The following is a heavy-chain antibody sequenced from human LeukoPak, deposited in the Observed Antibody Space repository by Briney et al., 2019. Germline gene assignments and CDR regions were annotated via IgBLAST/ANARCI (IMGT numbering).Heavy chain of an antibody. D-gene: IGHD1-1*01. CDR3: ARDRPSGTGFEYFQH. Sequence: GGSLRLSCAASGFTFSSYSMNWVRQAPGKGLEWVSSISSSSSYIYYADSVKGRFTISRDNAKNSLYLQMNSLRAGDTAVYYCARDRPSGTGFEYFQHWGQGTLVTVSS. CDR2: ISSSSSYI. V-gene: IGHV3-21*01. CDR1: GFTFSSYS. J-gene: IGHJ1*01.